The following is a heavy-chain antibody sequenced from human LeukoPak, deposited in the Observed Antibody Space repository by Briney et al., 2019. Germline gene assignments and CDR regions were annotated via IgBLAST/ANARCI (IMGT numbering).Heavy chain of an antibody. CDR3: AGGLYNYYYGMDV. J-gene: IGHJ6*02. D-gene: IGHD3-10*01. Sequence: PGGSLRLSCAASGFTFSSYGMHWVRQAPGKGLEWVAVIWFDGSNKYYADSVKGRFTISRDNSKNTLYLQMNSLRAEDTAVYYCAGGLYNYYYGMDVWGQGTTVTVSS. CDR2: IWFDGSNK. CDR1: GFTFSSYG. V-gene: IGHV3-33*01.